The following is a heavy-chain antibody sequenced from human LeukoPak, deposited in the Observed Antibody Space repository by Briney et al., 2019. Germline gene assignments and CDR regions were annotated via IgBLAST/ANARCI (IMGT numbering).Heavy chain of an antibody. CDR3: ARDPLFDP. CDR1: GGTFSSYA. CDR2: IIPIFGTA. Sequence: GASVEVSCKASGGTFSSYAVSWVRQAPGQGLEWMGGIIPIFGTANYAQKFQGRVTITTDESTSTAYMELSSLRSEDTAVYYCARDPLFDPWGQGTLVTVSS. J-gene: IGHJ5*02. V-gene: IGHV1-69*05.